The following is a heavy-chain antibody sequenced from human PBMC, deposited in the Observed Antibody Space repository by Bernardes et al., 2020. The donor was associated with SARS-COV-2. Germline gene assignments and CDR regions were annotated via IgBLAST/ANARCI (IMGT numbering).Heavy chain of an antibody. Sequence: PECLSLACAVYGGSFVDYYWTWIRQPPGKGLEWIGEINHSGTSYYNPSLKSRLRMAVDTSKNQFSLEVTSVTAGDTAMYYCARGDLVDAFDLWGQGTMVTVSP. J-gene: IGHJ3*01. CDR3: ARGDLVDAFDL. CDR2: INHSGTS. CDR1: GGSFVDYY. V-gene: IGHV4-34*01.